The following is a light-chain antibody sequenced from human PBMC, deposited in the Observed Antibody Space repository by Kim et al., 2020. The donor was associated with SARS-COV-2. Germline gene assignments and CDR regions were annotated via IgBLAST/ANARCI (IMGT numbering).Light chain of an antibody. CDR2: DGT. V-gene: IGLV2-14*03. J-gene: IGLJ3*02. CDR1: SSDVGGYNY. Sequence: QSALTQPASVSGSPGQSITISCTGTSSDVGGYNYVSWYQQHPGKAPKLMIYDGTNRPSGVSNRFSGSKSGNTASLTISGLQSEDEADYYCSSYTFNRRVFGGGTKLTVL. CDR3: SSYTFNRRV.